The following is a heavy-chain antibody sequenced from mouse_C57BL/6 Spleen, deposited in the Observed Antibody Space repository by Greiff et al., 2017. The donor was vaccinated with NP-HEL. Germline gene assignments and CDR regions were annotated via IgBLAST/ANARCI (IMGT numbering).Heavy chain of an antibody. CDR3: ARSRNYYAMDY. Sequence: VQLQQSGPELVKPGASVKISCKASGYAFSSSWMNWVKQRPGKGLEWIGRIYPGDGDTNYNGKFKGKATLTADKSSSTAYMQLSSPTSEDSAVYFCARSRNYYAMDYWGQGTSVTVSS. CDR2: IYPGDGDT. V-gene: IGHV1-82*01. J-gene: IGHJ4*01. CDR1: GYAFSSSW.